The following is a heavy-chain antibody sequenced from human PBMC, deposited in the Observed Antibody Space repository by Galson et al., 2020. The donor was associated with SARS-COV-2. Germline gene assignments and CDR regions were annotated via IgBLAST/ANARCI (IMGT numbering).Heavy chain of an antibody. V-gene: IGHV4-34*01. J-gene: IGHJ1*01. D-gene: IGHD2-15*01. CDR1: GGSFSGYY. Sequence: SETLSLTCAVYGGSFSGYYWSWIRQPPGKGLEWIGEINHSGSTNYNPSLKSRVTISVDTSKNQFSLKLSSVTAADTAVYYCARARANCSGGSCRPGTKYFQHWGQGTLVTVSS. CDR3: ARARANCSGGSCRPGTKYFQH. CDR2: INHSGST.